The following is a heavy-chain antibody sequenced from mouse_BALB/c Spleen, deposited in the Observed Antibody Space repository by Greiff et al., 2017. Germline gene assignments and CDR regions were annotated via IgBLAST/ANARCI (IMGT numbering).Heavy chain of an antibody. CDR2: ISSGGST. D-gene: IGHD2-1*01. CDR1: GFTFSSYA. J-gene: IGHJ2*01. Sequence: DVKLVESGGGLVKPGGSLKLSCAASGFTFSSYAMSWVRQTPEKRLEWVASISSGGSTYYPDSVKGRFTISRDNARNILYLQMSSLRSEDTAMYYCARGDLYGNYFDYWGQGTTLTVSS. CDR3: ARGDLYGNYFDY. V-gene: IGHV5-6-5*01.